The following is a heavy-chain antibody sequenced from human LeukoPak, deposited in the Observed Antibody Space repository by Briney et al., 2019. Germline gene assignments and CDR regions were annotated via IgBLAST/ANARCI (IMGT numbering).Heavy chain of an antibody. CDR1: GFTFSSYG. D-gene: IGHD6-19*01. CDR2: ISYDGSNK. CDR3: ARASRSSGWEYYYFDY. V-gene: IGHV3-30*03. Sequence: GRSLRLSCAASGFTFSSYGMHWVRQAPGKGLEWAAVISYDGSNKYYADSVKGRFTISRDNSKNTLYLQMNSLRAEDTAVYYCARASRSSGWEYYYFDYWGQGTLVTVSS. J-gene: IGHJ4*02.